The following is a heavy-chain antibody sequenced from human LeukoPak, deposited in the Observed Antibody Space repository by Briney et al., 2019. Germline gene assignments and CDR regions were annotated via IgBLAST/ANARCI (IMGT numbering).Heavy chain of an antibody. CDR3: AREKPNIAAVFDY. CDR2: IKQDGSEK. CDR1: GFTFSGYW. Sequence: PGGSLRLSCAASGFTFSGYWMSWVRQAPGKGLEWVANIKQDGSEKYYVDSVKGRFTISRDNAKNSMSLQMNGLRAEDTAVYYCAREKPNIAAVFDYWGQGTLVTASS. V-gene: IGHV3-7*01. D-gene: IGHD6-13*01. J-gene: IGHJ4*02.